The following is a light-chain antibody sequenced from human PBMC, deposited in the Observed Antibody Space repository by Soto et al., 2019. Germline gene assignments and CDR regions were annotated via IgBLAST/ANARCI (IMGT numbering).Light chain of an antibody. V-gene: IGLV2-23*01. CDR3: CSYAGSNTGV. J-gene: IGLJ3*02. Sequence: QSVLTQPASLSGSPGQSITISCTGASSDVGSYHLVSWYQQHPGKAPKLMIYEGSKRPSGVSNRFSGSKSGNTASLTISGLQAEDEADYYCCSYAGSNTGVFGGGTKVTVL. CDR1: SSDVGSYHL. CDR2: EGS.